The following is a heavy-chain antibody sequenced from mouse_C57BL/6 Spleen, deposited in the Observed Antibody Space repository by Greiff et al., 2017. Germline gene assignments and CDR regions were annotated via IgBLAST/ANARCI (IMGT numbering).Heavy chain of an antibody. CDR3: ARGAGNYYGEGRDY. V-gene: IGHV3-6*01. CDR2: ISYDGSN. Sequence: VQLQQSGPGLVKPSQSLSLPCSVTGYSITSGYYWNWIRQFPGNKLEWMGYISYDGSNNYNPSLKNRISITRDTSKNPFFLKLNSVTTEDTATYYCARGAGNYYGEGRDYWGQGTTLTVSS. D-gene: IGHD1-1*01. CDR1: GYSITSGYY. J-gene: IGHJ2*01.